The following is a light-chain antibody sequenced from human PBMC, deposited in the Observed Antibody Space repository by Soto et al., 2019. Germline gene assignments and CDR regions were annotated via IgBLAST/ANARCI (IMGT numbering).Light chain of an antibody. CDR3: QQYGSSLLIT. CDR2: GAS. J-gene: IGKJ5*01. CDR1: QSVSSS. Sequence: EIVLTQSPGSLSLSPGGRATLSCRASQSVSSSLAWYQQKPGQAPRLLIYGASSRATGIPDRFSGSGSGTDFTLTISRLEPEDFAVYYCQQYGSSLLITFGQGTRLEI. V-gene: IGKV3-20*01.